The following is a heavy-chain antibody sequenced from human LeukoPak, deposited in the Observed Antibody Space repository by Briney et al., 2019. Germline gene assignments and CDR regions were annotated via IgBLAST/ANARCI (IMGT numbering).Heavy chain of an antibody. Sequence: GGSLRLSCTVSGFSVSSNSMSWVRQAPGKGLEWVSFICSGTTHYSDSVKGRFTISRDNPKNTLYLQMNSLRAEDTAVYYCAKRPDSGSMIVVVIGYYFDYWGQGTLVTVSS. CDR1: GFSVSSNS. J-gene: IGHJ4*02. D-gene: IGHD3-22*01. CDR3: AKRPDSGSMIVVVIGYYFDY. V-gene: IGHV3-53*01. CDR2: ICSGTT.